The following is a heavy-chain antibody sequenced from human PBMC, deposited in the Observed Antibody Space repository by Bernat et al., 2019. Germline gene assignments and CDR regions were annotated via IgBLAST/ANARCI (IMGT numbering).Heavy chain of an antibody. D-gene: IGHD3-22*01. CDR2: ISYDGTNE. CDR1: GFTFTGYG. V-gene: IGHV3-30*18. CDR3: AKGVGSSGYCQDY. Sequence: QVQLVESGGGVVQPGRSLRLSCAASGFTFTGYGMHWVRQAPGKGLEWVAVISYDGTNEYYAESVKCRFTISRDNSKNTLYLQMNSLRAEDTAVYYCAKGVGSSGYCQDYWGQGTLVTVSS. J-gene: IGHJ4*02.